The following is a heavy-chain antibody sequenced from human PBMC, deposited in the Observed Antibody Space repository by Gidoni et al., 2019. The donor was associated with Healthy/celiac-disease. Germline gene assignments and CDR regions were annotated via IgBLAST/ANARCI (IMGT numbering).Heavy chain of an antibody. CDR3: TTETYYYDRSGYLADAFDI. J-gene: IGHJ3*02. V-gene: IGHV3-15*01. Sequence: GFTFSNAWMSWVRQAPGKGLEWVGRIKSKTDGGTTDYAAPVKGRFTIPGDDSKNTLYLQMNSLKTEDTAVYYCTTETYYYDRSGYLADAFDIWGQGTMVTISS. CDR2: IKSKTDGGTT. CDR1: GFTFSNAW. D-gene: IGHD3-22*01.